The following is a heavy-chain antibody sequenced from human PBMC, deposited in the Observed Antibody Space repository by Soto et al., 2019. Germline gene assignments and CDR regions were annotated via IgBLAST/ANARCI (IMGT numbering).Heavy chain of an antibody. CDR1: GFMFSRYA. Sequence: QVQLVESGGGVVPPGRSLRLSCAASGFMFSRYAMHWVRQAQGKGLEWEAVISKDGSVIYYADSVKGRFTISRDKSKNMVYLQMNSLSDEDTAVFYCVRSRSGAVPDSFAYWGQGTLVTVAS. J-gene: IGHJ4*02. CDR3: VRSRSGAVPDSFAY. D-gene: IGHD3-10*01. V-gene: IGHV3-30*04. CDR2: ISKDGSVI.